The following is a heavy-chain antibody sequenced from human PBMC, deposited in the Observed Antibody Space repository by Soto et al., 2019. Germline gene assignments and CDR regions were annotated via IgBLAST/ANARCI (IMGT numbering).Heavy chain of an antibody. CDR3: ARGYDFWSGYSSGYFDY. V-gene: IGHV4-31*03. D-gene: IGHD3-3*01. CDR1: GGSISSGGYY. Sequence: QVQLQESGPGLVKPSQTLSLTCTVSGGSISSGGYYWSWIRQHPGKGLEWIGYIYYSGSTYYNPSLKSRVTISVDTSKNQLSLKLSSVTAADTAVYYCARGYDFWSGYSSGYFDYWGQGTLVTVSS. J-gene: IGHJ4*02. CDR2: IYYSGST.